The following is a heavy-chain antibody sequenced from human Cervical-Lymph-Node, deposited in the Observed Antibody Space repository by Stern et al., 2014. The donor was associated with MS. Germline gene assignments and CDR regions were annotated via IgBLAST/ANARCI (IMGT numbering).Heavy chain of an antibody. CDR2: VYPGDSDT. CDR1: GYSFTNYW. D-gene: IGHD6-25*01. Sequence: VQLGQSGAEVKKPGESLKISCKASGYSFTNYWIGWVRQRPGKSLEWMGIVYPGDSDTRHSPSLQGQVTISADKSISTAYLQWSSLKASDTAMYYCARSITASGTGGAFEFWGQGTLVTVSS. J-gene: IGHJ4*02. V-gene: IGHV5-51*03. CDR3: ARSITASGTGGAFEF.